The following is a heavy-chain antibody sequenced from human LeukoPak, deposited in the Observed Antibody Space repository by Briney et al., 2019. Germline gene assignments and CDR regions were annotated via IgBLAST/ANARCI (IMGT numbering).Heavy chain of an antibody. CDR2: IRHSGST. V-gene: IGHV4-38-2*02. J-gene: IGHJ5*02. CDR3: AREDGTGEDWFDP. D-gene: IGHD3-10*01. Sequence: SETLSLSCDVSGYSISSGYYWGWIRQTPGKELYWIGSIRHSGSTSYSPCLKSRVTMSVDTSKNQFSLKLRSVTAADTAVYYCAREDGTGEDWFDPWGQGTLVTSSS. CDR1: GYSISSGYY.